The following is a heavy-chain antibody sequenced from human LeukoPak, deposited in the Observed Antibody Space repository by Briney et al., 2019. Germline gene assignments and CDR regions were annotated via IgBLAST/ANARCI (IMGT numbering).Heavy chain of an antibody. V-gene: IGHV4-4*07. CDR2: IYTSGST. Sequence: SETLSLTCTVSGGSISSYYWSWIRQPAGKGLERIGRIYTSGSTNYNPSLKSRVTMSVDTSKNQFSLKLSSVAAADTAVYYCASTIVVVPAAPWDAFDIWGQGTMVTVSS. D-gene: IGHD2-2*01. CDR3: ASTIVVVPAAPWDAFDI. J-gene: IGHJ3*02. CDR1: GGSISSYY.